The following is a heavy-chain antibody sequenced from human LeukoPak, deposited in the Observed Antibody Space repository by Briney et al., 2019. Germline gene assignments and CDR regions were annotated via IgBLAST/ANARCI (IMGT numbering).Heavy chain of an antibody. D-gene: IGHD2-2*01. Sequence: GASVKVSCKASGVTFSSYAISWVRQAPGQGLEWMGGIIPIFVTANYAQKFQGRVTITADESTSTAYMELSSLRSEDTAVYYCARGGYCSSTSCFSWYDTWGQGTLVTVSS. CDR1: GVTFSSYA. CDR3: ARGGYCSSTSCFSWYDT. CDR2: IIPIFVTA. J-gene: IGHJ5*02. V-gene: IGHV1-69*13.